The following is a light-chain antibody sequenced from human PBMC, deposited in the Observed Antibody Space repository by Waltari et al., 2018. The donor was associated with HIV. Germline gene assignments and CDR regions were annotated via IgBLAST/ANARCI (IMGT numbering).Light chain of an antibody. CDR1: ALPKQY. V-gene: IGLV3-25*03. Sequence: SYELTQPPSVSVSPGQTARIPCSGAALPKQYAYWYQQKAGQAPVLVIYKDSERPSGIPERFSGSSSGTTVALTISGVQAEDEADYYCESAHSSLWVFGGGTKLTVL. J-gene: IGLJ3*02. CDR2: KDS. CDR3: ESAHSSLWV.